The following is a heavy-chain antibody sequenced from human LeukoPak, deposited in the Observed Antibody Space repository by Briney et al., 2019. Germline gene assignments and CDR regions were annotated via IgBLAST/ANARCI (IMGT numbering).Heavy chain of an antibody. CDR1: GFSLSTSGMC. V-gene: IGHV2-70*11. CDR3: ARTRGSKWFDP. D-gene: IGHD1-26*01. CDR2: IDWDDDK. J-gene: IGHJ5*02. Sequence: SGPTLVNPTQTLTLTCTFSGFSLSTSGMCVSWIRQPPGKALEWLARIDWDDDKYYSTSLKTRLTTSKDTSKNQVVLTMTNIDPVDTATYYCARTRGSKWFDPWGQGTLVTVSS.